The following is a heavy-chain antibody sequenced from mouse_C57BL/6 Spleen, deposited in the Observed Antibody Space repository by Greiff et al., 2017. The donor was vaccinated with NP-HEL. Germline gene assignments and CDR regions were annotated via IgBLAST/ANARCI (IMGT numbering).Heavy chain of an antibody. D-gene: IGHD6-1*01. Sequence: VQLQQSGAELVKPGASVKLSCTASGFTITGYCMHWVKQRTEQGLEWIGRIDPEGGDTKYAPKFQGKATITADTSSNTAYLQLSSLTSEDAAVYYCARSSRDFDYWGQGTTLTVSS. J-gene: IGHJ2*01. CDR3: ARSSRDFDY. V-gene: IGHV14-2*01. CDR2: IDPEGGDT. CDR1: GFTITGYC.